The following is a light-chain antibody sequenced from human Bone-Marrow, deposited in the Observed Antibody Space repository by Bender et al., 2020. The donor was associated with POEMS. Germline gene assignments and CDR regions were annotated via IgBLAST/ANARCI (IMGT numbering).Light chain of an antibody. CDR3: CSYAGDTTPWV. V-gene: IGLV2-23*02. CDR2: EVD. CDR1: SSDIGGYSY. J-gene: IGLJ3*02. Sequence: QSALTQPASVSGSPGQSITISCTGTSSDIGGYSYVSWYQQYSGKAPKRILFEVDRRPSGVSHRFSGSKSGNTASLTISGLQAEDEADYYCCSYAGDTTPWVFGGGTKLTVL.